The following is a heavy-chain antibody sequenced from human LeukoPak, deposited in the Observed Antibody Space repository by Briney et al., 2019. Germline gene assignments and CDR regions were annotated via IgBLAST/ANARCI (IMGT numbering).Heavy chain of an antibody. CDR1: GYTFSNHD. CDR2: MNPNSGAT. Sequence: SVKVSCRASGYTFSNHDFNWMRQATGQGLEWMGWMNPNSGATDYSQKFQGRVTMTRDTSITTAYMELSSLTSEDTAVYYCARDGRGAAAPDDHLDLWGQGKTVTVSS. D-gene: IGHD6-13*01. CDR3: ARDGRGAAAPDDHLDL. V-gene: IGHV1-8*01. J-gene: IGHJ3*01.